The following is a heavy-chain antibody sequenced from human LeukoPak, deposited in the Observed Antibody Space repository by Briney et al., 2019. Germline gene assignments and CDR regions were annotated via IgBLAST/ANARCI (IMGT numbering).Heavy chain of an antibody. D-gene: IGHD3-10*01. CDR1: GGSISSGGYS. J-gene: IGHJ4*02. V-gene: IGHV4-30-2*01. Sequence: SQTLSLTCAVSGGSISSGGYSWSWIRQPPGKGLEWIGYIYHSGSTYYNPSLKSRVTISVDRSKNQFSLKLSSVTAADTAVYYCARASYGSGSYYNDYWGQGTLVTVSS. CDR3: ARASYGSGSYYNDY. CDR2: IYHSGST.